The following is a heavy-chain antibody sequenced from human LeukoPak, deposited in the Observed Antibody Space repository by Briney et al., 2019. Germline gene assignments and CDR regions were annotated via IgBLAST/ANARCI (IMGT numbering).Heavy chain of an antibody. CDR2: IYYSGST. V-gene: IGHV4-59*01. D-gene: IGHD3-10*01. Sequence: SETLSLTCTVSGGSISPYYWSWIRQPPGKGLEWIGYIYYSGSTNYNPSLKSRVTISVDTSKNQFSLKLSSVTAADTAVHYCARVGHYYYGSGSFDAFDIWGQGTMVTVSS. CDR3: ARVGHYYYGSGSFDAFDI. J-gene: IGHJ3*02. CDR1: GGSISPYY.